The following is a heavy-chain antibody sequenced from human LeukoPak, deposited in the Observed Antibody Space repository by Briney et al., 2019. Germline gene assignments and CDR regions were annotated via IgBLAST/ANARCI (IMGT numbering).Heavy chain of an antibody. D-gene: IGHD2-2*01. CDR1: GFTFSDYY. J-gene: IGHJ5*02. CDR2: VSSSGGTI. V-gene: IGHV3-11*01. Sequence: GGSLRLSCAASGFTFSDYYMSWIRQAPGKGLEWVSYVSSSGGTIYYADSVKGRFTISRDNAKNSLYLQMNSLGAEDTAVYYCARDFCSTTSCLGLLFVPWGEGTLPTVSS. CDR3: ARDFCSTTSCLGLLFVP.